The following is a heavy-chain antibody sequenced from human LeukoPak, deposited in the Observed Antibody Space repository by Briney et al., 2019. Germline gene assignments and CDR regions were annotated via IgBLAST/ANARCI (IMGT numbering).Heavy chain of an antibody. CDR2: IYYSGST. CDR1: GGSISSCY. D-gene: IGHD1/OR15-1a*01. CDR3: ARGTGGWYFDL. V-gene: IGHV4-59*01. J-gene: IGHJ2*01. Sequence: SETLSLTCTVSGGSISSCYWSWIRQPPGKGLGWIGYIYYSGSTNYNPSLKSRVTISIDTSKNQFSLKLTSVTAADTAVYYCARGTGGWYFDLWGRGTLVTVSS.